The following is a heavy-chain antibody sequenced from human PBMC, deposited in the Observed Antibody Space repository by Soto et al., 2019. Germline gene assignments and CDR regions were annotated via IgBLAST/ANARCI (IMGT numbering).Heavy chain of an antibody. CDR1: GFTFSSYG. CDR2: IWYDGSNK. CDR3: ASLPTPHSSGAFDI. V-gene: IGHV3-33*01. Sequence: GGSLRLSCAASGFTFSSYGMHWVRQAPGKGLEWVAVIWYDGSNKYYAVSVKGRFTISRDNSKNTLYLQMNSLRAEDMAVYYCASLPTPHSSGAFDIWGQGTMVTVSS. D-gene: IGHD3-22*01. J-gene: IGHJ3*02.